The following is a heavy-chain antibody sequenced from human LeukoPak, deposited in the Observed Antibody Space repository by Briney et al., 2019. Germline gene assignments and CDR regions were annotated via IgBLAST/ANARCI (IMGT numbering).Heavy chain of an antibody. CDR3: ARERRGQTWNHGIDV. J-gene: IGHJ6*02. D-gene: IGHD1-1*01. V-gene: IGHV1-18*01. CDR1: GYTFTSYS. Sequence: ASVKVSCKASGYTFTSYSISWVRQAPGQGLEWMGWISGYNGDTNYAEKVQGRVTMTTDTSTGTAYMELRSLRYDDTAVYYCARERRGQTWNHGIDVWGQGTTVTVSS. CDR2: ISGYNGDT.